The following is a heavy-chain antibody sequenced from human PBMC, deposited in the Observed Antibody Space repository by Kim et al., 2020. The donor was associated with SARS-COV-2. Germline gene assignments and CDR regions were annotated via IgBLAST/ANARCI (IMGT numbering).Heavy chain of an antibody. V-gene: IGHV1-18*01. Sequence: ASVKVSCKASGYTFTSYGISWVRQAPGQGLDWMGWISAYNGNTNYAQKLQGRVTMTTDTSTSTAYMELRSLRSDDTAVYYCARGLSSSWHGADDYWGQGTLVTVSS. J-gene: IGHJ4*02. CDR2: ISAYNGNT. CDR3: ARGLSSSWHGADDY. D-gene: IGHD6-13*01. CDR1: GYTFTSYG.